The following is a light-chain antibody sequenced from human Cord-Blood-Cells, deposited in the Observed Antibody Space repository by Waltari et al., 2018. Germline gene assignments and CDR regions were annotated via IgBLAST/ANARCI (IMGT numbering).Light chain of an antibody. Sequence: QSALTQPASVSGSPGQSITISRTGTSSDVGGYHYVSWYQQHPGKAPNLMIYDVSNRPSGVSNRFSGSKSGNTASLTISGLQAEDEADYYCSSYTSSSTPVVFGGGTKLTVL. CDR1: SSDVGGYHY. CDR2: DVS. J-gene: IGLJ2*01. CDR3: SSYTSSSTPVV. V-gene: IGLV2-14*01.